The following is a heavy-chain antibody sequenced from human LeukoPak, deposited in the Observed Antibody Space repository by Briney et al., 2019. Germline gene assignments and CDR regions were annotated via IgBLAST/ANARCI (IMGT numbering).Heavy chain of an antibody. J-gene: IGHJ4*02. CDR3: ARARRYDYVWGSYRYTEWY. CDR2: ISSSGSTI. CDR1: GFTFSSYE. D-gene: IGHD3-16*02. V-gene: IGHV3-48*03. Sequence: PGGSLRLSCAASGFTFSSYEMNWVRQAPGKGLEWVSYISSSGSTIYYADSVKGRFTISRDNVKNSLYLQMNSLRAEDTAVYYCARARRYDYVWGSYRYTEWYWGQGTLVTVSS.